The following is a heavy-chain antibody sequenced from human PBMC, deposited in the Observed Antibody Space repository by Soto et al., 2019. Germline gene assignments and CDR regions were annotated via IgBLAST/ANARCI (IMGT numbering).Heavy chain of an antibody. V-gene: IGHV5-10-1*01. J-gene: IGHJ6*02. CDR1: GYSFTSYW. CDR2: IDPSDSYT. Sequence: GESLKISCKGSGYSFTSYWISWVRQMPGKGLEWMGRIDPSDSYTNYSPSFQGHVTISADKSISTAYLQWSSLKASDTAMYYCARQDYGGTSYYYYYGMDVWGQGTTVTVSS. D-gene: IGHD4-17*01. CDR3: ARQDYGGTSYYYYYGMDV.